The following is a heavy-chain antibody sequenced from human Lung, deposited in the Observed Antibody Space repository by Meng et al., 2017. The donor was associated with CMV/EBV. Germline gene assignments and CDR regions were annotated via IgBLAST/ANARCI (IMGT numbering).Heavy chain of an antibody. D-gene: IGHD6-19*01. CDR1: GASITRSNC. CDR2: IYHSGGT. Sequence: LQEQGPGLVQPSGPRSLTCAVTGASITRSNCWSGVRQPPGKGLVGIGEIYHSGGTNYNQSLKSSVTISVDKSKNKYSLKLSSLTAADKTVYYCAGLPPPGKQWLVTDYWGQGTLVTVSS. CDR3: AGLPPPGKQWLVTDY. V-gene: IGHV4-4*02. J-gene: IGHJ4*02.